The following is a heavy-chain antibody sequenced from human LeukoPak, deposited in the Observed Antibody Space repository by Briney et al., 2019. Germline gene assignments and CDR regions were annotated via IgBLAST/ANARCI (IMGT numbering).Heavy chain of an antibody. V-gene: IGHV5-51*01. D-gene: IGHD5-12*01. Sequence: KVSCKASGYTFTSYWIGWVRQMPGKGLEWMGIICPGDSDTRYSPSFQGQVNISADKSISTAYLQWSSLKASDTAMYYCAREGYSGSAMDYWGQGTLVTVSS. CDR3: AREGYSGSAMDY. J-gene: IGHJ4*02. CDR2: ICPGDSDT. CDR1: GYTFTSYW.